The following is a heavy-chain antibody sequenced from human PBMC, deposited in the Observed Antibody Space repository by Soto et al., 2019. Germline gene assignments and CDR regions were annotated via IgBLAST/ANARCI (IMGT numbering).Heavy chain of an antibody. D-gene: IGHD3-10*01. J-gene: IGHJ4*02. CDR3: ASRSLLWFGDPAYYFDY. Sequence: SETLSLTCTVSCCSISSSSYYWGWIRQPPGKGLEWIGNIFYIGSTYYNPSLKSRVTISVDTSKNQFSLKVPSVTAADTAVYFCASRSLLWFGDPAYYFDYWGQGTLVTVS. V-gene: IGHV4-39*01. CDR1: CCSISSSSYY. CDR2: IFYIGST.